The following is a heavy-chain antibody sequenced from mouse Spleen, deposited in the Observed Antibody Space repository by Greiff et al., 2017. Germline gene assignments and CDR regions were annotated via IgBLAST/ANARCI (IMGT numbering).Heavy chain of an antibody. D-gene: IGHD5-1*01. Sequence: VQLQQSGAELARPGASVKLSCKASGYTFTSYGISWVKQRTGQGLEWIGEIYPRSGNTYYNEKFKGKATLTADKSSSTAYMELRSLTSEDSAVYFCARPLTSAWFAYWGQGTLVTVSA. CDR2: IYPRSGNT. V-gene: IGHV1-81*01. J-gene: IGHJ3*01. CDR1: GYTFTSYG. CDR3: ARPLTSAWFAY.